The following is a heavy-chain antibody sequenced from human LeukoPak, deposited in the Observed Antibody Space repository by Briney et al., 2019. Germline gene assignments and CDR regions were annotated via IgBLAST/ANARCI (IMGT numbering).Heavy chain of an antibody. J-gene: IGHJ4*02. CDR3: ARVRDYRTYDY. D-gene: IGHD4-11*01. Sequence: ASVKVSCKASGGTFTGYYMHWVRQAPGQGLEWMGRINPNSGGTDYAQKFQGRVTMTRDTSISTAYVELSRLRSDDTAVYYCARVRDYRTYDYWGQGTLVTVSS. CDR1: GGTFTGYY. V-gene: IGHV1-2*06. CDR2: INPNSGGT.